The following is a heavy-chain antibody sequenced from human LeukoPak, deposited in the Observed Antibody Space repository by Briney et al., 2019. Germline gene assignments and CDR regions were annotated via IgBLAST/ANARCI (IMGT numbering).Heavy chain of an antibody. CDR3: VSRAGSPWGPFDD. Sequence: GGSLRLSCAASGFAFSDYAINWVRQAPGKGLEWVSTISRGGVITYYADSVKGRFTISRDNSNNTLYLHMNSLRAEDTAVYYCVSRAGSPWGPFDDWGQGTLVTVSS. CDR1: GFAFSDYA. J-gene: IGHJ4*02. D-gene: IGHD7-27*01. V-gene: IGHV3-23*01. CDR2: ISRGGVIT.